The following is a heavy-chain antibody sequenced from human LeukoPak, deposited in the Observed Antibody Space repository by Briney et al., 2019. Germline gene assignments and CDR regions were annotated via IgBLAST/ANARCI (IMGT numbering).Heavy chain of an antibody. D-gene: IGHD2/OR15-2a*01. CDR3: ARPLGATFAFDI. V-gene: IGHV4-39*01. J-gene: IGHJ3*02. CDR2: IYYSGST. Sequence: PSETLSLTCTVSGGSFSSSSYYWGWIRQPPGKGLEWIGSIYYSGSTYYNPSLKSRVTISVDTSKNQFSLKLSSVTAADTAVYYCARPLGATFAFDIWGQGTMVTVSS. CDR1: GGSFSSSSYY.